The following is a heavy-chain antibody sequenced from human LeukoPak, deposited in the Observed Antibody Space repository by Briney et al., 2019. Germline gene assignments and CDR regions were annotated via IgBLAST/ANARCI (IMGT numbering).Heavy chain of an antibody. CDR1: GFTFNSYW. CDR3: ARDSRQLIY. J-gene: IGHJ4*02. Sequence: PGGSLRLSCAISGFTFNSYWMSWVRQAPGKGLEWVANIKHDGSEKYYVDSVKGRFTISRDNAKNSLYLQMNSLRAEDTAVYYCARDSRQLIYWGQGTLVTVSS. D-gene: IGHD6-6*01. V-gene: IGHV3-7*01. CDR2: IKHDGSEK.